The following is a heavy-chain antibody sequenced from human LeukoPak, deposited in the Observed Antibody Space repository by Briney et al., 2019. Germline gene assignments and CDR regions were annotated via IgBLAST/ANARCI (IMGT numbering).Heavy chain of an antibody. V-gene: IGHV3-66*02. CDR1: GFTVSSNY. J-gene: IGHJ4*02. CDR3: ARGFSDSSGDY. D-gene: IGHD3-22*01. Sequence: PGGSLRLSCAASGFTVSSNYMTWVRQAPGRGLEWVSVIYSGGSTYYAGSVKGRFTISRDNSKNTLYLQMNSLRPEDTAVYYCARGFSDSSGDYWGQGTLVTVSS. CDR2: IYSGGST.